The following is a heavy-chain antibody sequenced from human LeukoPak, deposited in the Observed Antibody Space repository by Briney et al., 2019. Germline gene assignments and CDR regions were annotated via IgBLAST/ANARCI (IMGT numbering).Heavy chain of an antibody. Sequence: SETLSLTCTVSGGSISSGGYYWSWIRQHPGKGLEWIGYIYYSGSTYYNPSLKSRVTISVDTSKNQFSLKLSSVTAADTALYYWGGVVIPYYFDYWGQGTPVTVSS. CDR2: IYYSGST. CDR3: GGVVIPYYFDY. J-gene: IGHJ4*02. V-gene: IGHV4-31*03. CDR1: GGSISSGGYY. D-gene: IGHD2-21*01.